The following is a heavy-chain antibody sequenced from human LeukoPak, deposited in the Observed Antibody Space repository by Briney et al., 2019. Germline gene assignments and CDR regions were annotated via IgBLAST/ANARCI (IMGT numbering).Heavy chain of an antibody. J-gene: IGHJ4*02. D-gene: IGHD6-25*01. CDR3: ARRGSSGRSFDY. CDR1: GGSVSSSSYY. Sequence: SETLSLTCAVYGGSVSSSSYYWGWIRQPPGKGLEWVGCIYNSGSTYYDPSLKSRVTISVDTSKNQVSLKVNSVTAADTAVYYCARRGSSGRSFDYWGQGTLVIVSS. CDR2: IYNSGST. V-gene: IGHV4-39*01.